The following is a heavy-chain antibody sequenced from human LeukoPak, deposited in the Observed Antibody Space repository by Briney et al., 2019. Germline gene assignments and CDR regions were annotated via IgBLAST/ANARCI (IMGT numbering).Heavy chain of an antibody. Sequence: PSETLSLTCTVSGGSISSYYWSWVRQPPGKGLEWIGFVYYTGSTNYSPSLKSRVTISVDTSKNQFSLKLSSVTAADTAVYYCARDRPSAAGTAAFDYWGQGTLVTVSS. CDR1: GGSISSYY. J-gene: IGHJ4*02. V-gene: IGHV4-59*12. CDR3: ARDRPSAAGTAAFDY. CDR2: VYYTGST. D-gene: IGHD6-13*01.